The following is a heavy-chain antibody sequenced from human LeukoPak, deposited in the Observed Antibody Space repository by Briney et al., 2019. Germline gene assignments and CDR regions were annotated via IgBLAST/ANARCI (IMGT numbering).Heavy chain of an antibody. CDR2: ISYSGST. Sequence: SETLSLTCTVSGGSISSYYWSWIRQPPGKGLEWIGYISYSGSTNFNPSPKSRVTISVDTSKNQFSLKLSSVTAADTAVYYCAREGTAGTNLNWFDPWGQGTLVTVSS. D-gene: IGHD1-1*01. J-gene: IGHJ5*02. V-gene: IGHV4-59*01. CDR3: AREGTAGTNLNWFDP. CDR1: GGSISSYY.